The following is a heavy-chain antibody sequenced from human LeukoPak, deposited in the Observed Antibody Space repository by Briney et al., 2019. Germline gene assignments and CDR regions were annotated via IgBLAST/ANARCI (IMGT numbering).Heavy chain of an antibody. J-gene: IGHJ4*02. Sequence: ASVKVSCKASGYTFTGYYMHWVRQAPGQGLEWMGWINSNTGGTKFAQKFQGRVTMTRDTSISTVYMELSRLTSDDTAMYYCARADPVSYWGQGTQVTVSS. CDR1: GYTFTGYY. D-gene: IGHD3-10*01. CDR3: ARADPVSY. CDR2: INSNTGGT. V-gene: IGHV1-2*02.